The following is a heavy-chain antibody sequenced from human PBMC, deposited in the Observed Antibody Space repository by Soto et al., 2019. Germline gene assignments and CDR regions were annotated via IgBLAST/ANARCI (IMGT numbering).Heavy chain of an antibody. D-gene: IGHD5-12*01. CDR2: IYSSGST. V-gene: IGHV4-61*01. J-gene: IGHJ4*02. Sequence: SDTLSVTWTVWGGSVSRGSYYWSWIRQPPGKGLEWIGYIYSSGSTSYNPSLKSRVTISVDTSKNQFSLKLSSVTAADTAVYYCARDGDGYNYWGQGTLVTVSS. CDR3: ARDGDGYNY. CDR1: GGSVSRGSYY.